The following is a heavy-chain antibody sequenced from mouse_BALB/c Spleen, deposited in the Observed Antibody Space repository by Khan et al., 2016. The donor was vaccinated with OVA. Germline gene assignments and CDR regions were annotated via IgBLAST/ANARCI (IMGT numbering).Heavy chain of an antibody. CDR3: AREEALYYFDY. Sequence: QVQLKESGAELVRPGASVKLSCKPSGYIFTSYWIHWVKQRSGQGLEWIARIYPGTDNTYYNEKLKDKATLTADKSSSPASMHLSSLKSEESAVYFCAREEALYYFDYWGQGTTLTVSS. J-gene: IGHJ2*01. D-gene: IGHD3-2*02. V-gene: IGHV1-76*01. CDR1: GYIFTSYW. CDR2: IYPGTDNT.